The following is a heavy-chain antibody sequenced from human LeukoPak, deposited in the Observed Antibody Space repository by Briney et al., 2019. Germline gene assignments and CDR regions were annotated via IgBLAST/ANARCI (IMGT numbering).Heavy chain of an antibody. CDR3: ARCIAVADDNWFDP. Sequence: PSETLSLTCTVSGGSISSYYWSWIRQPPGKGLEWIGYIYYSGSTNYNPSLKSRVTISVDTSKNQFSLKLSSVTAADTAVYYCARCIAVADDNWFDPWGQGTLVTVSS. J-gene: IGHJ5*02. D-gene: IGHD6-19*01. CDR1: GGSISSYY. CDR2: IYYSGST. V-gene: IGHV4-59*01.